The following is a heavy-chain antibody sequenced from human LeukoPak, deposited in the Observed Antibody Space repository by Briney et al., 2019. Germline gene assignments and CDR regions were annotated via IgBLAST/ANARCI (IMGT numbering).Heavy chain of an antibody. CDR2: IYYSGST. J-gene: IGHJ3*02. CDR1: GGSISSGGYY. V-gene: IGHV4-31*03. D-gene: IGHD2-2*01. CDR3: ARDGIVIVPAAMSHDAFDI. Sequence: SSQTLSLTCTVSGGSISSGGYYWSWIRQHPGKGLEWIGYIYYSGSTYYNPFLKSRVTISVDTSKNQFSLKLSSVTAADTAVYYCARDGIVIVPAAMSHDAFDIWGQGTMVTVSS.